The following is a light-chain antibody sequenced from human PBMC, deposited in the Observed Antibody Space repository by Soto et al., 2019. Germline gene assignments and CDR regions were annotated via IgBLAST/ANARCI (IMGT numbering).Light chain of an antibody. CDR3: QQANSFPLT. CDR2: TGS. CDR1: PGISSW. Sequence: DIQMTQSPSSVSASVGDRVSSTCRASPGISSWLAWYQQIPGRAPKLLIYTGSSLQSGVPSRFGGTGSGTDFTLSISSLQPEDGATYYCQQANSFPLTFGGGTKVEIK. J-gene: IGKJ4*01. V-gene: IGKV1-12*01.